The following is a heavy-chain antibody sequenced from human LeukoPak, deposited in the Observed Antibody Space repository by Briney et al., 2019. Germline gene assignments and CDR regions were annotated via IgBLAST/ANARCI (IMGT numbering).Heavy chain of an antibody. V-gene: IGHV3-33*01. CDR3: ARDLGPINESYYVGLGY. D-gene: IGHD1-26*01. Sequence: PGGSLRLSCAASGFTLSSYGMHWVRQAPGKGLEWVAVIWYDGSNKYYADSVKSRFTISRDNSKNTLYLQMNSLRDEDTAVYYCARDLGPINESYYVGLGYCGQGTLVTVSS. CDR2: IWYDGSNK. CDR1: GFTLSSYG. J-gene: IGHJ4*02.